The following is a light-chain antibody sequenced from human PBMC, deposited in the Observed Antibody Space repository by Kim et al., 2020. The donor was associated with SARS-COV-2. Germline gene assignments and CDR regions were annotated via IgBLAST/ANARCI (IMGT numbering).Light chain of an antibody. CDR2: QDS. CDR3: QAWDSSLRV. J-gene: IGLJ3*02. Sequence: SYELTQPPSVSVSPGQTASITCSGDKLGEKYACWYQQKPGQSPVLVIYQDSKRPSGIPERFSGSNSGNTATLTISGTQAMDEADYYCQAWDSSLRVVGGG. V-gene: IGLV3-1*01. CDR1: KLGEKY.